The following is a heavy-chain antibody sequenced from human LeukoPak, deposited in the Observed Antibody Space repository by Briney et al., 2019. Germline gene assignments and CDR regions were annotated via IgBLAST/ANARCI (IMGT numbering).Heavy chain of an antibody. CDR1: GYTFTNYG. D-gene: IGHD6-13*01. Sequence: ASVKVSCKASGYTFTNYGISWVRQAPGQGLEWMGWISANNGNRNYALKLQDRVSMTTDTSTSTAYMELRSLRSDDTAVYYCARDRLIAAAGWGFDYWGQGTLVTVSS. CDR3: ARDRLIAAAGWGFDY. J-gene: IGHJ4*02. V-gene: IGHV1-18*01. CDR2: ISANNGNR.